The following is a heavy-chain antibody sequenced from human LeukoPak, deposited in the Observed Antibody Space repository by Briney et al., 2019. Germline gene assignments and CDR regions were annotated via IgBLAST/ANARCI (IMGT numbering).Heavy chain of an antibody. V-gene: IGHV3-43D*03. CDR1: GFTFDDYA. CDR3: ARESRYGQEAFDY. Sequence: GGSLRLSCAASGFTFDDYAMHWVRQAPGKGLEWVSLISWDGGSTYYADSVKGRFTISRDNARDSLYLQMNSLRAEDTALYYCARESRYGQEAFDYWGQGTLVTVSS. J-gene: IGHJ4*02. D-gene: IGHD5-18*01. CDR2: ISWDGGST.